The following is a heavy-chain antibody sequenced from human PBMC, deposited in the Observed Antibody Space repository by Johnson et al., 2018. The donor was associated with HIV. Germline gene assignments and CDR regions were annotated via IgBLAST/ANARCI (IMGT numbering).Heavy chain of an antibody. CDR2: INSDGSST. CDR3: ARDQSIVGVVLASYAFDI. V-gene: IGHV3-74*01. D-gene: IGHD3-3*01. CDR1: GFTFSDHW. J-gene: IGHJ3*02. Sequence: VQLVESGGDFVQPGGSLRLSCGASGFTFSDHWMQWVRQAPGKGLVWVSRINSDGSSTSYADSVKGRFTISRDNSRNTLYLQMNSLRAEDTAVYYCARDQSIVGVVLASYAFDIWGQGTMVTVSS.